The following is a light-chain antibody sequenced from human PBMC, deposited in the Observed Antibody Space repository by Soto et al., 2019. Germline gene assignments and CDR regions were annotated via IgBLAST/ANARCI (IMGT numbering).Light chain of an antibody. CDR1: QSISSW. J-gene: IGKJ2*01. Sequence: DIQMTQSPSTLSASVGDRVTITCRASQSISSWLAWYQQKPGKAPKLLIYDASSLESGVPSRFSGSGSGTEFTLTISSLQPDDFATYCCQQYNSYPSTFGQGTKLEIK. CDR3: QQYNSYPST. V-gene: IGKV1-5*01. CDR2: DAS.